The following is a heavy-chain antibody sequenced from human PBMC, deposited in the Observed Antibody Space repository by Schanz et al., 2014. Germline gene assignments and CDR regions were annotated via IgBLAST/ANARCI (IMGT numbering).Heavy chain of an antibody. CDR2: VFPNGIT. J-gene: IGHJ2*01. Sequence: QVQLQESGPGLVKPSQTLSLTCTVSGGSIRSGTYYWSWIRHPAGKALEWVGRVFPNGITNYNPSLTRRLPIPLYPSKTQFSLTRTSLTAADTAVYYCARDTTWRLALWGRCTLVTVSS. D-gene: IGHD1-1*01. V-gene: IGHV4-61*02. CDR1: GGSIRSGTYY. CDR3: ARDTTWRLAL.